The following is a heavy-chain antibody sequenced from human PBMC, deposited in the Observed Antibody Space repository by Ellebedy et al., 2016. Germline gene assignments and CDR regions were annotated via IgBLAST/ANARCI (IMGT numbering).Heavy chain of an antibody. D-gene: IGHD1-7*01. Sequence: GGSLRLSCAASGFTFSSYWMSWVRQAPGKGLEWVANIKQDGSEKYYVDSVKGRFTISRDNAKNSLYLQMNSLRAEDTAVYYCARDVTGTTPSWFDPWGQGTLVTVSS. CDR1: GFTFSSYW. J-gene: IGHJ5*02. V-gene: IGHV3-7*01. CDR3: ARDVTGTTPSWFDP. CDR2: IKQDGSEK.